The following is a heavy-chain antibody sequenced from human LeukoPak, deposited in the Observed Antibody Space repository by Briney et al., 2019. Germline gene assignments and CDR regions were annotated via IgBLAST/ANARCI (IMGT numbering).Heavy chain of an antibody. CDR2: TYYRSKWYN. D-gene: IGHD6-13*01. V-gene: IGHV6-1*01. CDR1: GDSVSSNSAA. CDR3: AREYSSSWYFYYYYGMDV. J-gene: IGHJ6*02. Sequence: SQTLSLTCAISGDSVSSNSAAWNWIRQSPSRGLEWLGRTYYRSKWYNDYAVSVKSRITINPDTSKNQFSLQLNSVTPEDTAVYYCAREYSSSWYFYYYYGMDVWGQGTTGTVSS.